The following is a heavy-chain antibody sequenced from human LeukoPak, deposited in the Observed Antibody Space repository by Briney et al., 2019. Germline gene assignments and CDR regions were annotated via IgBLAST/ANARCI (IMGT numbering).Heavy chain of an antibody. Sequence: ASVKVSCKASGYTFTSYDINWVRRATGQGLEWMGWMSPNSGNTGYAQKFQGRVTMTRNTSISTAYMELSSLRSEDTAVYYCARGPQILVVPAAMHLDYWGQGTLVTVSS. CDR2: MSPNSGNT. D-gene: IGHD2-2*01. CDR1: GYTFTSYD. V-gene: IGHV1-8*01. CDR3: ARGPQILVVPAAMHLDY. J-gene: IGHJ4*02.